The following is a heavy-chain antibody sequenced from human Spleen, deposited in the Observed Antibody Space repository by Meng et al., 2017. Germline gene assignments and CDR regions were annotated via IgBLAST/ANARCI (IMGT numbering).Heavy chain of an antibody. Sequence: KVSCKVSGYTLTELSMHWVRQMPGKGLEWMGIIYPGDSDTRYSPSFQGQVTISADKSISTAYLQWSSLKASDTAMYYCARHQRGYSYGSYLIYFDYWGQGTLVTVSS. CDR1: GYTLTELS. CDR2: IYPGDSDT. V-gene: IGHV5-51*01. J-gene: IGHJ4*02. D-gene: IGHD5-18*01. CDR3: ARHQRGYSYGSYLIYFDY.